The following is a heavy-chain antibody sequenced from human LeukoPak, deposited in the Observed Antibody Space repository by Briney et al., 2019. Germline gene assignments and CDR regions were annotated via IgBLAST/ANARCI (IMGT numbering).Heavy chain of an antibody. V-gene: IGHV4-59*08. CDR2: IYYSGST. CDR3: ARHRYSYGAYYFDY. Sequence: SQTPSLTCTVSGGSISSYYWSWIRQPPGKGLEWIGYIYYSGSTNYNPSLKSRVTISVDTSKNQFSLKLSSVTAADTAVYYCARHRYSYGAYYFDYWGQGTLVTVSS. CDR1: GGSISSYY. D-gene: IGHD5-18*01. J-gene: IGHJ4*02.